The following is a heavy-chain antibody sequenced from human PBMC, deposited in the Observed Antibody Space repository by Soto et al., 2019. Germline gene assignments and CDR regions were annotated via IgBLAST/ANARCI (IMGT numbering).Heavy chain of an antibody. Sequence: TLSLTCTVSGASITSGSYYWSWIRQHPGKGLEWIGYIYHRGSTYYNPSLKSRVTISIDTSKNQFSLRLTSVTAADTAVYYCARDYMAVMDWGQGTLVTVYS. CDR1: GASITSGSYY. V-gene: IGHV4-31*03. CDR3: ARDYMAVMD. CDR2: IYHRGST. J-gene: IGHJ4*02.